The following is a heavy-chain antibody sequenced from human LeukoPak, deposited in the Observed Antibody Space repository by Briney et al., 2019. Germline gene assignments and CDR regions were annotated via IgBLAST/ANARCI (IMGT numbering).Heavy chain of an antibody. Sequence: SETLSLTCAVYGGSFSGYYWTWIRQPPGKGLEWIGNIYHDGNTYYNPSLKGRVTISVDRSKNQFSLKLSSLTAADTAVYYCARARVATITTQYGMDVWGQGTTVTVSS. CDR2: IYHDGNT. CDR1: GGSFSGYY. J-gene: IGHJ6*02. V-gene: IGHV4-34*01. D-gene: IGHD5-12*01. CDR3: ARARVATITTQYGMDV.